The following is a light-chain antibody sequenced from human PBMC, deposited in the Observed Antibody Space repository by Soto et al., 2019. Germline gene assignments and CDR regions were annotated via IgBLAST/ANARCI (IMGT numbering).Light chain of an antibody. CDR1: QSVSSSY. J-gene: IGKJ1*01. Sequence: EIVLTPSPGTLSLSPGYRATLSCRASQSVSSSYLAWYQQKPGQATRLLIYGASSRATGIPERFSGSGSGTDFTLTISRLEPEDLAVYYCQQYPWTFGQGTKVDIK. CDR2: GAS. CDR3: QQYPWT. V-gene: IGKV3-20*01.